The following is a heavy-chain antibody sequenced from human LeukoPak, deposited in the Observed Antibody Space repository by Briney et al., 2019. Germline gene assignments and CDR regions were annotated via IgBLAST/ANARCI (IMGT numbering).Heavy chain of an antibody. CDR3: ARDSGRFDVFDI. J-gene: IGHJ3*02. CDR1: GFTVSSNY. D-gene: IGHD3-10*01. CDR2: IYIGGST. Sequence: GGSLRLFCAASGFTVSSNYMSWVRQAPGKGLEWVSVIYIGGSTYYADSVKGRFTISIDNSKNTLYLQMNSLRAEDTAVYYCARDSGRFDVFDIWGQGTMVTVSS. V-gene: IGHV3-53*01.